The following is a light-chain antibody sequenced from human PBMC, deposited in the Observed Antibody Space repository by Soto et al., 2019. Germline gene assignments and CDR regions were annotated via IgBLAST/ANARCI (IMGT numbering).Light chain of an antibody. V-gene: IGKV3-15*01. Sequence: EVVMTQSPATLSVSLGDRATLSCRASQSVSSNLAWYQQKPGQAPRLLIYGASTRATAVPARFTASGSGTEFTLSISSLQSDDFGVYYCQQYDTWPRTFGQGTKVDIK. CDR3: QQYDTWPRT. CDR1: QSVSSN. J-gene: IGKJ1*01. CDR2: GAS.